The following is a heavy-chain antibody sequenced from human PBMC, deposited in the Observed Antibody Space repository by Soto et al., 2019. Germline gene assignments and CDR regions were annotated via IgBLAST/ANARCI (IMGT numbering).Heavy chain of an antibody. CDR1: GFIFITYG. CDR2: ITYDGNNK. J-gene: IGHJ3*02. D-gene: IGHD3-10*01. V-gene: IGHV3-30*18. CDR3: AKTWSGAHGAFDM. Sequence: QVQLVESGGAGVQPGRPLGFPGAASGFIFITYGMHGPRQAPGKGLGWVAVITYDGNNKYYEDSVKGRFTISRDNSKNTLYLQMNSLRVEDTAVYYCAKTWSGAHGAFDMWGQGTMVTVSA.